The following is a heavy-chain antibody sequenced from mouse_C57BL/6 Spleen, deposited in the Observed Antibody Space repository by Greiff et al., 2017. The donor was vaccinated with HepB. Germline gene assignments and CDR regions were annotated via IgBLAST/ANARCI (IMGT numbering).Heavy chain of an antibody. CDR2: IDPETGGT. CDR3: TRRDPYGNFGGY. D-gene: IGHD2-1*01. V-gene: IGHV1-15*01. J-gene: IGHJ2*01. Sequence: QVQLQQSGAELVRPGASVTLSCKASGYTFTDYEMHWVKQTPVHGLEWIGAIDPETGGTAYNQKFKGKAILTADKSSSTAYMELRSLTSEDSAGYYCTRRDPYGNFGGYWGQGTTLTVSS. CDR1: GYTFTDYE.